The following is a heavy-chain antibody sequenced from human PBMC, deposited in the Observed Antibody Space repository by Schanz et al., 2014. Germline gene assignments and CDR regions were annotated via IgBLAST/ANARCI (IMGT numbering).Heavy chain of an antibody. V-gene: IGHV3-23*01. J-gene: IGHJ4*02. CDR1: GFTFTNYA. Sequence: DVQLLESGGGLVQPGGSLRLSCAASGFTFTNYAMSWVRQAPGKGLEWVSTISGSGGSTYYADSVKGRFTISRDNSKNTLYLQMNSLRAEDTAVYYCARIGGSVIDYWAQGTLXTVSS. CDR3: ARIGGSVIDY. D-gene: IGHD2-15*01. CDR2: ISGSGGST.